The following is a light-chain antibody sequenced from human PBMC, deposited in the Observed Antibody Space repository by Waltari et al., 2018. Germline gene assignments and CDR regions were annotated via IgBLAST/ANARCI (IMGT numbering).Light chain of an antibody. Sequence: EIVLTPFPSPLSFSPGGRAPPPCRASPGVGRDLAWYQQKPGQAPRLLIHDASTRATGIPDRFSGSGSGTDFSLTISRLESEDFAVYYCQKYVNLPATFGQGTKVEIK. V-gene: IGKV3-20*01. CDR1: PGVGRD. J-gene: IGKJ1*01. CDR3: QKYVNLPAT. CDR2: DAS.